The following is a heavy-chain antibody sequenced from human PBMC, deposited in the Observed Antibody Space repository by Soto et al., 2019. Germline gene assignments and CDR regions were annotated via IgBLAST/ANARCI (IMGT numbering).Heavy chain of an antibody. CDR1: GFTVSTNY. Sequence: GGSLRLSCGASGFTVSTNYMTWVRQAPGKGLEWVSVIFSAESAYYADSVKGRFTISRDNSKNMLYLQMNSLRAEDTAVYYCARNCGGGTCYRYMDVWGKGTTVTVSS. J-gene: IGHJ6*03. V-gene: IGHV3-66*01. D-gene: IGHD2-15*01. CDR2: IFSAESA. CDR3: ARNCGGGTCYRYMDV.